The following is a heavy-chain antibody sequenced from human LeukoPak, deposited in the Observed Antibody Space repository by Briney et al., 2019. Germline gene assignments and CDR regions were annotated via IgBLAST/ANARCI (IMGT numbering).Heavy chain of an antibody. J-gene: IGHJ6*02. CDR2: ISAYNGNT. Sequence: ASVKVSCKASGYAFTSYGISWVRQAPGQGLEWMGRISAYNGNTNYAQKLQGRVTMTTDTSTSTAYMELRSLRSDDTAVYYCARDPVRCSGGSCYSLYYYYYGMDVWGQGITVTVSS. CDR1: GYAFTSYG. D-gene: IGHD2-15*01. CDR3: ARDPVRCSGGSCYSLYYYYYGMDV. V-gene: IGHV1-18*01.